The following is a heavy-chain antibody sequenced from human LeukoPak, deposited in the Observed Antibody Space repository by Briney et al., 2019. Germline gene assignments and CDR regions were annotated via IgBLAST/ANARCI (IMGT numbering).Heavy chain of an antibody. D-gene: IGHD4-17*01. CDR3: ARDLYGDYVGLYFYYYMDV. Sequence: GASVKVSCKASGYTFTGYYMHWVRQAPGQGLEWMGWINPNSGGTNYAQKFQGRVTMTRDTSISTAYMELSRLRSDDTAVYYCARDLYGDYVGLYFYYYMDVWGKGTTVTISS. CDR2: INPNSGGT. V-gene: IGHV1-2*02. CDR1: GYTFTGYY. J-gene: IGHJ6*03.